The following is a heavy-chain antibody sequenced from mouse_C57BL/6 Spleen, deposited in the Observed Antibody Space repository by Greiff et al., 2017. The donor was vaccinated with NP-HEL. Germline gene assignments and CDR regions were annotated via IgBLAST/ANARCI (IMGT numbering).Heavy chain of an antibody. Sequence: QVQLQQSGPELVKPGASVKISCKASGYAFSSSWMNWVKQRPGKGLEWIGRIYPGDGDTNYNGKFKGKATLTADKSSSTAYMQLSSLTSEDSAVYFCARERIYDGYIYYAMDYWGQGTSVTVSS. J-gene: IGHJ4*01. D-gene: IGHD2-3*01. CDR3: ARERIYDGYIYYAMDY. CDR2: IYPGDGDT. V-gene: IGHV1-82*01. CDR1: GYAFSSSW.